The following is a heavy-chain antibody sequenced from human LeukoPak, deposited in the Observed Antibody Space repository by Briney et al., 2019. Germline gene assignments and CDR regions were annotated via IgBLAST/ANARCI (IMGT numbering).Heavy chain of an antibody. J-gene: IGHJ6*02. CDR2: IYHSGST. CDR3: ARSPGRRRPHYYGMDV. Sequence: SETLSLTCAVSGGSISSGGYSWSWIRQPPGKGLEWIGYIYHSGSTYYNPSLKSRVTISVDRSKNQFSLKLSSVTAADTAVYYCARSPGRRRPHYYGMDVWGQGTTVTVSS. V-gene: IGHV4-30-2*02. D-gene: IGHD1-1*01. CDR1: GGSISSGGYS.